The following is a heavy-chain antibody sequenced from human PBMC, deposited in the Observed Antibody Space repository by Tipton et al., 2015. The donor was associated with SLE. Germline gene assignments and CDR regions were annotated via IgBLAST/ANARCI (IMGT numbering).Heavy chain of an antibody. J-gene: IGHJ5*02. V-gene: IGHV4-4*02. CDR3: ARDNELELRFDP. D-gene: IGHD1-7*01. CDR1: GGSISSSNW. Sequence: SLRLSCAVSGGSISSSNWWSWVRQPPGKGLEWIGEIYHSGSTNYNPSLKSRVTISVDKSKNQFSLKLSSVTAADTAVYYCARDNELELRFDPWGQGTLVTVSS. CDR2: IYHSGST.